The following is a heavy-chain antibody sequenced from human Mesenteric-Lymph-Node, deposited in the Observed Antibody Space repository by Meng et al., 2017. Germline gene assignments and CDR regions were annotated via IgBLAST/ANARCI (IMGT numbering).Heavy chain of an antibody. CDR1: GGSISSGDYY. CDR2: IYNSGST. J-gene: IGHJ5*02. Sequence: QVQLQESGPGLVKPSQPLSLTCTVSGGSISSGDYYWSWIRQPPGKGLEWIGYIYNSGSTYYNPSLKSRVTISVDTSKNQFSLKLRFVTAADTAVYYCARASYGSGSPLGESWFDPWGQGTLVTVSS. CDR3: ARASYGSGSPLGESWFDP. D-gene: IGHD3-10*01. V-gene: IGHV4-30-4*01.